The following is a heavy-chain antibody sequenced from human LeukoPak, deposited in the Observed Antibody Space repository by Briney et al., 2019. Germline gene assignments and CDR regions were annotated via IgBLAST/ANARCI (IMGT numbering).Heavy chain of an antibody. CDR1: GVSISSYY. D-gene: IGHD1-26*01. CDR2: IYYSGST. CDR3: ARGGSYYDY. V-gene: IGHV4-59*01. J-gene: IGHJ4*02. Sequence: SETLSLTCTVSGVSISSYYWSWIRQPPGKGLEWIGYIYYSGSTNYNPSLKSRLTISVDTSKNHFSLKLSSVTAADTAVYYCARGGSYYDYWGQGTLVTVSS.